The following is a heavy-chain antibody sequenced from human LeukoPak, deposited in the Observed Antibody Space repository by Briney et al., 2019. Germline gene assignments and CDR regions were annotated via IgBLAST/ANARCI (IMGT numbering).Heavy chain of an antibody. J-gene: IGHJ4*02. D-gene: IGHD3-22*01. CDR2: IYSGGST. CDR3: ARTYYYDSSGYYSGY. V-gene: IGHV3-66*01. CDR1: GFTVSSNY. Sequence: GGSLRLSCAASGFTVSSNYMSWVRQAPGKGLEWVSVIYSGGSTYYADSVKGRFTISRDNSKNTLYLQMNSLRAEDTAVYYCARTYYYDSSGYYSGYWGQGTLVTVSS.